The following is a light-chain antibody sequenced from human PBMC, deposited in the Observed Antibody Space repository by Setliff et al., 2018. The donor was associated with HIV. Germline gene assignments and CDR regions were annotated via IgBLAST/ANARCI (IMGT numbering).Light chain of an antibody. CDR3: YSYTAGTSYV. J-gene: IGLJ1*01. CDR2: DVT. CDR1: SSDIGAYNY. V-gene: IGLV2-14*03. Sequence: QSALAQPASVSGSPGQSITISCTGTSSDIGAYNYVSWYQQYPGEAPKLVIYDVTIRPSGVSNRFSGSKSGNTASLTISGLQAEDEGDYYCYSYTAGTSYVFGGGTKGTVL.